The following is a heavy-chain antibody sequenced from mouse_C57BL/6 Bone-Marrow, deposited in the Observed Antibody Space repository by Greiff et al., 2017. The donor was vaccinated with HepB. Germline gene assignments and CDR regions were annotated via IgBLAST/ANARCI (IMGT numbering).Heavy chain of an antibody. CDR2: IYPRSGNT. J-gene: IGHJ1*03. CDR1: GYTFTSYG. D-gene: IGHD1-1*01. CDR3: ARKHYARGGYFDV. V-gene: IGHV1-81*01. Sequence: QVQLKESGAELARPGASVKLSCKASGYTFTSYGISWVKQRTGQGLEWIGEIYPRSGNTYYNEKFKGKATLTADKSSSTAYMELRSLTSEDSAVYFCARKHYARGGYFDVWGTGTTVTVSS.